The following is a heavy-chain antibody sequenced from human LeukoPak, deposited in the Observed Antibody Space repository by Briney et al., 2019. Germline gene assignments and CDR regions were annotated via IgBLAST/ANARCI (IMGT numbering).Heavy chain of an antibody. Sequence: ASVKVSCKASGYTFTSYGISWVRQAPGQGLEWMGWISAYNGNTNYAQKLQGRVTMTTDTSTSTACMELRSLRSDDTAVYYCARDPKYSSGWILSGPFDYWGQGTLVTVSS. CDR2: ISAYNGNT. D-gene: IGHD6-19*01. J-gene: IGHJ4*02. CDR1: GYTFTSYG. CDR3: ARDPKYSSGWILSGPFDY. V-gene: IGHV1-18*01.